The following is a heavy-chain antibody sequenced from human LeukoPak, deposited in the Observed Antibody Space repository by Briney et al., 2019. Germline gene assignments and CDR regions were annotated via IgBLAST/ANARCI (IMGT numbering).Heavy chain of an antibody. D-gene: IGHD3-3*01. CDR1: GFTFDDYA. CDR2: ISWNSGSI. CDR3: AKDLVGIWSDYFDY. J-gene: IGHJ4*02. V-gene: IGHV3-9*01. Sequence: GRSLRLSCAASGFTFDDYAMHWVRQAPGKGLEWVSGISWNSGSIGYADSVKGRFTISRDNAKNSLYLQMNSLRAEDTAVYYCAKDLVGIWSDYFDYWGQGTLVTVSS.